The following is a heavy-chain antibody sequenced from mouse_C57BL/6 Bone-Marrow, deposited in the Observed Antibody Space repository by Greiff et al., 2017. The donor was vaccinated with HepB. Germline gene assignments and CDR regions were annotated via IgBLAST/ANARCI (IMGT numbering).Heavy chain of an antibody. Sequence: EVMLVESGGGLVKPGGSLKLSCAASGFTFSDYGMHWVRQAPEKGLEWVAYISSGSSTIYYADTVKGRVTISRDNAKNTLFLQMTSLRSEDTAMYYCERPLLHWYFDVWGTGTTVTVSS. CDR1: GFTFSDYG. CDR2: ISSGSSTI. CDR3: ERPLLHWYFDV. J-gene: IGHJ1*03. D-gene: IGHD1-1*01. V-gene: IGHV5-17*01.